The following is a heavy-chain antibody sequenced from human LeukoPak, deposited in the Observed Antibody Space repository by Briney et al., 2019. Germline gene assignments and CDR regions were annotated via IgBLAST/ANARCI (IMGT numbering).Heavy chain of an antibody. CDR2: INWNGGST. Sequence: GGSLRLSCAASGFTFSSYSMNWVRQAPGKGLEWVSGINWNGGSTGYADSVKGRFTISRDNAKNSLYLQMNSLRAEDTALYYCARVHSGDDAFDIWGQGTMVTVSS. V-gene: IGHV3-20*04. CDR1: GFTFSSYS. CDR3: ARVHSGDDAFDI. D-gene: IGHD2-21*01. J-gene: IGHJ3*02.